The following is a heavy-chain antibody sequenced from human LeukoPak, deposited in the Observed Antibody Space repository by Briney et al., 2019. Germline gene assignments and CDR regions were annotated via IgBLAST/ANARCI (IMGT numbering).Heavy chain of an antibody. Sequence: GGSLRLSCAASGFTVSSNYMTWVRQAPGKGLERVSIIYSGGSTFYADSVKGRFTISRDNSKNTLYLQMNSLRAEDTAVYYCARGYCSGHSCYEFDYWGQGTLVTVSS. D-gene: IGHD2-15*01. CDR3: ARGYCSGHSCYEFDY. CDR2: IYSGGST. J-gene: IGHJ4*02. V-gene: IGHV3-66*02. CDR1: GFTVSSNY.